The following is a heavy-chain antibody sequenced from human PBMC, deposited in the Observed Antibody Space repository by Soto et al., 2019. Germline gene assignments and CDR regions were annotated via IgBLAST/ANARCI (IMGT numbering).Heavy chain of an antibody. V-gene: IGHV3-7*01. CDR2: IKQDGSEK. CDR3: VRDWSTFWGMDV. Sequence: PGGSLRLSCAASGFTFSTYWMNWVRQAPGKGLEWVANIKQDGSEKYYVDSVKGRFAISRDNAKDSLFLQMNSLRAEDTAVYYCVRDWSTFWGMDVWGQGXTVTVSS. J-gene: IGHJ6*02. CDR1: GFTFSTYW.